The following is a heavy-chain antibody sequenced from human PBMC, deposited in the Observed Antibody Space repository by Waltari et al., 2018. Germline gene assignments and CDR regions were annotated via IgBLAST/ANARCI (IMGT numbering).Heavy chain of an antibody. CDR3: ARDEGSGWYMGSGLNM. CDR1: GGTFSSYT. D-gene: IGHD6-19*01. V-gene: IGHV1-69*08. J-gene: IGHJ4*02. CDR2: SIPILGIA. Sequence: QVQLVQSGAEVKKPGSSVKVSCKASGGTFSSYTISWVRQAPGQGLEWMGRSIPILGIANYAQKFQGRVTITADKSTSTAYMELSSLRSEDTAVYYCARDEGSGWYMGSGLNMWGQGTLVTVSS.